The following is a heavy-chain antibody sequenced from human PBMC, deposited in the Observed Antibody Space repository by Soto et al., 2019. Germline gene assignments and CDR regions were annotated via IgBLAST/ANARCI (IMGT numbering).Heavy chain of an antibody. Sequence: EVQLLESGGGLVQPGESLRLSCAASGFNFRGYSMTWVRQAPGQGLEWVSSILGGSAATYYADSVRGRFTISRDDSKKPLYLQLHGLRAADTAMYYCAKDRHRDGFWPFDHWGQGTLITVSS. CDR2: ILGGSAAT. CDR3: AKDRHRDGFWPFDH. J-gene: IGHJ4*02. D-gene: IGHD3-3*01. CDR1: GFNFRGYS. V-gene: IGHV3-23*01.